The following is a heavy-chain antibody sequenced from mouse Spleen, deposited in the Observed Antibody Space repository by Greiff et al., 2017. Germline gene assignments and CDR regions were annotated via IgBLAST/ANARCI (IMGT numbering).Heavy chain of an antibody. D-gene: IGHD2-4*01. CDR1: GFNIKDDY. J-gene: IGHJ4*01. CDR2: IDPGDGDT. CDR3: ARCDDYDHAMDY. Sequence: EVQLQQSGAELVRPGASVKLSCTASGFNIKDDYMHWVKQRPEQGLEWIGWIDPGDGDTNYNGKFKGKATLTADKSSSTAYMQLSSLTSVDSAVYFCARCDDYDHAMDYWGQGTSVTVSS. V-gene: IGHV14-4*01.